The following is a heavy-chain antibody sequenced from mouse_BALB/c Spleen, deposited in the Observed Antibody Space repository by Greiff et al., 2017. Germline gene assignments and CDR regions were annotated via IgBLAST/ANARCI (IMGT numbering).Heavy chain of an antibody. CDR3: ARGDYGNLFDY. D-gene: IGHD2-1*01. CDR1: GYTFTSYY. Sequence: QVQLQQSGPELVKPGASVRISCKASGYTFTSYYIHWVKQRPGQGLEWIGWIYPGNVNTKYNEKFKGKATLTADKSSSTAYMQLSSLTSEDSAVYFCARGDYGNLFDYWGQGTTLTVSS. J-gene: IGHJ2*01. CDR2: IYPGNVNT. V-gene: IGHV1S56*01.